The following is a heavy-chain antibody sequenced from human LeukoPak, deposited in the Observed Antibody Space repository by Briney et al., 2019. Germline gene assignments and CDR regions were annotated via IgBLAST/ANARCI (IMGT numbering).Heavy chain of an antibody. CDR3: ADGEGRPLNY. Sequence: GGSLRLSCAASEFTFSNYWMTWVRQAPGKGLEWVANIKEDGSDKYYVDSVKGRFAISRDNAKNSLYLQMNSLRAEDTAVYYCADGEGRPLNYWGRGILVTVSS. CDR2: IKEDGSDK. CDR1: EFTFSNYW. V-gene: IGHV3-7*01. D-gene: IGHD3-3*01. J-gene: IGHJ4*02.